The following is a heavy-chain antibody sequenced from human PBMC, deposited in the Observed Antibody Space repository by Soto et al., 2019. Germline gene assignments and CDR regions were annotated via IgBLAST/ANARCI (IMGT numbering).Heavy chain of an antibody. J-gene: IGHJ4*02. CDR2: IYYSGST. D-gene: IGHD3-22*01. CDR1: GGSISSYY. Sequence: SETLSLTCTVSGGSISSYYWSWIRQPPGKGLEWIGYIYYSGSTNYNPSLKSRVTISVDTSKNQFSLKLSSVTAADTAVYYCARAVEGGYYDSSGYRIYFDYWGQGTLVTVSS. V-gene: IGHV4-59*01. CDR3: ARAVEGGYYDSSGYRIYFDY.